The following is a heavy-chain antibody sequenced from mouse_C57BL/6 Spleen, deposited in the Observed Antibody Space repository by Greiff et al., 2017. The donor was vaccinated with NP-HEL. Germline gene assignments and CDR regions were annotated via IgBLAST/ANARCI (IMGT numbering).Heavy chain of an antibody. CDR2: ISSGGDYI. CDR3: TRGGGYGYYFDY. V-gene: IGHV5-9-1*02. J-gene: IGHJ2*01. D-gene: IGHD1-1*02. Sequence: DVQLVESGEGLVKPGGSLKLSCAASGFTFSSYAMSWVRQTPEKRLEWVAYISSGGDYIYYADTVKGRFTISRDNARNTLYLQMSSLKSEDTAMYYCTRGGGYGYYFDYWGQGTTLTVSS. CDR1: GFTFSSYA.